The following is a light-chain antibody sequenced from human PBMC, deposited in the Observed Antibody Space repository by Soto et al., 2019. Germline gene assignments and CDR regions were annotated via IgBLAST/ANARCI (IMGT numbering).Light chain of an antibody. V-gene: IGLV2-14*03. J-gene: IGLJ1*01. CDR1: GSDIGTCNY. CDR3: KSYTSASTYV. Sequence: QSVLTQPASVSGSPGQSITISCTGTGSDIGTCNYVSWYQHHPGKAPKFIIYDVTNRPSGVSDRFSGSKSGNTASLTISGLQAEDEADYFCKSYTSASTYVFGTGTRSPS. CDR2: DVT.